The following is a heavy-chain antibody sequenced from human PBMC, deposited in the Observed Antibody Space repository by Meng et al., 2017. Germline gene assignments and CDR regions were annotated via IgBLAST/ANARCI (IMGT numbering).Heavy chain of an antibody. CDR2: IYYSGST. D-gene: IGHD3-10*01. Sequence: SETLSLTCTVSGGSISSGGYYWGWIRQHPGKGLEWIGYIYYSGSTYYNPSLKSRVTISVDTSKNQFSLKLSSVTAADTAVYYCARERTMVRGVIIHTLNWFDPWGQGTLVTVSS. V-gene: IGHV4-31*03. CDR3: ARERTMVRGVIIHTLNWFDP. J-gene: IGHJ5*02. CDR1: GGSISSGGYY.